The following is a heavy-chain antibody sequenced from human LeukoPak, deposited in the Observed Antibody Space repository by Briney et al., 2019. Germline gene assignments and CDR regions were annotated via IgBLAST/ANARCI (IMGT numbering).Heavy chain of an antibody. D-gene: IGHD3-3*01. V-gene: IGHV3-48*04. CDR2: ISSGSSTI. CDR3: ARDELRFLEWLLYYYYYGMDV. CDR1: GFTFSRYN. J-gene: IGHJ6*02. Sequence: PGGSLRLSCAASGFTFSRYNMNWVRQAPGKGLEWVSYISSGSSTIYYADSVKGRFTISRDNAKNSLYLQMNSLRAEDTAVYYCARDELRFLEWLLYYYYYGMDVWGQGTTVTVSS.